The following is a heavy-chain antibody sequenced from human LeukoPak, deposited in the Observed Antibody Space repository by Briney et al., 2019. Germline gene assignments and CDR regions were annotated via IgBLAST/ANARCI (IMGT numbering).Heavy chain of an antibody. Sequence: PGGSLRLSCAASGFTVSSNYMSWVRQAPGKGLEWVSVIYSGGGTYYADSVKGRFTISRDNSKNTLYLQMNSLRAEDTAVYYCARDVVLRGYCSSTSCPRVDYWGQGTLVTVSS. D-gene: IGHD2-2*01. CDR3: ARDVVLRGYCSSTSCPRVDY. CDR1: GFTVSSNY. J-gene: IGHJ4*02. CDR2: IYSGGGT. V-gene: IGHV3-66*01.